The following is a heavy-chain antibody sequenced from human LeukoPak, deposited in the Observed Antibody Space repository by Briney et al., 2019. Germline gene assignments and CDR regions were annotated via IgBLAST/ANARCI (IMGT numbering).Heavy chain of an antibody. CDR3: ARFKYWQLGSLDP. CDR1: GGSFSGYY. CDR2: INHSGST. J-gene: IGHJ5*02. D-gene: IGHD1-26*01. V-gene: IGHV4-34*01. Sequence: PSETLSLTCAVYGGSFSGYYWSWIRQPSGKGLEWIGEINHSGSTNYNPSLKSRVTISVDTSKNQFSLKLSSVTAADTAVYYCARFKYWQLGSLDPWGQGTLVTVSS.